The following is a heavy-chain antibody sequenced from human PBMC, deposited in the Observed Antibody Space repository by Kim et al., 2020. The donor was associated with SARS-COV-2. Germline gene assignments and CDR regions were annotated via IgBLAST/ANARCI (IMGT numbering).Heavy chain of an antibody. D-gene: IGHD2-2*01. Sequence: GGSLRLSCAASGFTFSSYSMNWVRQAPGKGLEWVSSISSSSSYIYYADSVKGRFTISRDNAKNSLYLQMNSLRAEDTAVYYCARDTLTCSSTSCHDEVTTVTTGSVDALDVWGQGTMDTVSS. J-gene: IGHJ3*01. CDR2: ISSSSSYI. CDR1: GFTFSSYS. CDR3: ARDTLTCSSTSCHDEVTTVTTGSVDALDV. V-gene: IGHV3-21*01.